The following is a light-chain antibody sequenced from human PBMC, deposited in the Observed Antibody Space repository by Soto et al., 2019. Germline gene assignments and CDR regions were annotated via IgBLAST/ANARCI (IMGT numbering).Light chain of an antibody. CDR3: LQDYNYPRT. CDR2: DAS. V-gene: IGKV1-5*02. CDR1: QNIRSR. Sequence: DFQMTQSPSPLSAAVAYRVTIICRASQNIRSRLAWFQQKPGKAPKLLIYDASSLESGVPQRFSGSGSGTELTLTISSLQPEDFATYYCLQDYNYPRTFGQGTKVDI. J-gene: IGKJ1*01.